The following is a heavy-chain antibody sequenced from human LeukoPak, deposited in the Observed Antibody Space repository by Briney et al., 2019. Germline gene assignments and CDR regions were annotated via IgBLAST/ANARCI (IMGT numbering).Heavy chain of an antibody. D-gene: IGHD2-8*01. J-gene: IGHJ4*02. CDR1: GYTLTELS. V-gene: IGHV1-24*01. CDR3: ATGLRRMLFDY. Sequence: ASVKVSCKVSGYTLTELSMHWVRQAPGKGLEWMGGFDPEDGETIYAQKFQGRVTTTEDTSTDTAYMELSSLRSEDTAVYYCATGLRRMLFDYWGQGTLVTVSS. CDR2: FDPEDGET.